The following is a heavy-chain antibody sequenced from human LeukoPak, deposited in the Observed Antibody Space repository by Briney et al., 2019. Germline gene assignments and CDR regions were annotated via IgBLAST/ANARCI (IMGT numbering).Heavy chain of an antibody. CDR2: ISVYSGYS. V-gene: IGHV1-18*01. J-gene: IGHJ6*03. CDR1: GYPFTTYG. CDR3: ARNGTYGGDFYYFYMDV. Sequence: GASVKVSCQASGYPFTTYGIAWIRQAPGQGLAWMGWISVYSGYSTYAQNLQGRVTMTTDTSTTTAYMELRSLRSDDTAVYYCARNGTYGGDFYYFYMDVWGKGTTVTVSS. D-gene: IGHD4-23*01.